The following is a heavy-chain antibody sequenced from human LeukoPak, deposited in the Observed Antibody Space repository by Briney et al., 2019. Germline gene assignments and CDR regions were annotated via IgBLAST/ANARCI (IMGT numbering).Heavy chain of an antibody. V-gene: IGHV4-59*12. D-gene: IGHD5-12*01. CDR1: GGSITSYY. Sequence: SETLSLTCTVSGGSITSYYWSWIRQPPGKGLEWIGYIYYSGSTNYNPSLKSRVTISVDTSKNQLSLKLSSVTAADTAVYYCAREVLSGHDDWGLDYWGQGTLVTVSS. CDR2: IYYSGST. CDR3: AREVLSGHDDWGLDY. J-gene: IGHJ4*02.